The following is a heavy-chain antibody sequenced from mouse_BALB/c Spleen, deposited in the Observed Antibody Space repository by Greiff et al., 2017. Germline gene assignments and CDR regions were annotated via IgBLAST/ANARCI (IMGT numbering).Heavy chain of an antibody. CDR1: GYTFTSYW. CDR3: TREGTAFDY. CDR2: IYPGSGST. J-gene: IGHJ2*01. D-gene: IGHD4-1*01. Sequence: LKQPGSELVRPGASVKLSCKASGYTFTSYWMHWVKQRHGQGLEWIGNIYPGSGSTNYDEKFKSKGTLTVDTSSSTAYMHLSSLTSEDSAVYYCTREGTAFDYWGQGTTLTVSS. V-gene: IGHV1S22*01.